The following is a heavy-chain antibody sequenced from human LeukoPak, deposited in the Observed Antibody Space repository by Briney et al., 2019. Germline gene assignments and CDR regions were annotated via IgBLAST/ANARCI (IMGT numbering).Heavy chain of an antibody. Sequence: SETLSLTCTVSGGSISSYYWSWIRQPPGKGLEWIGYIYYSGSTNYNPSFKSRVTISVDTSKNQFSLKLSSVTAADTAVYYCARPTTRGAFDIWGQGTMVTVSS. CDR1: GGSISSYY. V-gene: IGHV4-59*08. CDR2: IYYSGST. CDR3: ARPTTRGAFDI. D-gene: IGHD4-17*01. J-gene: IGHJ3*02.